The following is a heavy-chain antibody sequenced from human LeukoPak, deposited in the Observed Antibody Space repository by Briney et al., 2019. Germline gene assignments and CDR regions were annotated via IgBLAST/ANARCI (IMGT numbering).Heavy chain of an antibody. CDR1: GGSISSYY. Sequence: SETLSLTCTVSGGSISSYYWSWIRQPAEKGLEWIGRIYTSGSTNYNPSLKSRVTMSVDTSKNQFSLKLSSVTAADTAVYYCARDAAGGDSSSPFFDYWGQGTLVTVSS. V-gene: IGHV4-4*07. CDR2: IYTSGST. J-gene: IGHJ4*02. D-gene: IGHD6-6*01. CDR3: ARDAAGGDSSSPFFDY.